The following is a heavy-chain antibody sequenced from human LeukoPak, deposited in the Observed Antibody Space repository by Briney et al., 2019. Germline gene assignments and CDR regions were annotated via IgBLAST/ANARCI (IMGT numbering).Heavy chain of an antibody. Sequence: GGSLRLSCAASGFFLNESYMTWIRQAPGKGLEWVAYISGRSYSMYYADSVKGRLNISRDNSLNSLYLHMSSRRADDAAVYYCVRRKRRFDYWGQGTLVTVSS. V-gene: IGHV3-11*01. CDR1: GFFLNESY. J-gene: IGHJ4*02. CDR2: ISGRSYSM. CDR3: VRRKRRFDY.